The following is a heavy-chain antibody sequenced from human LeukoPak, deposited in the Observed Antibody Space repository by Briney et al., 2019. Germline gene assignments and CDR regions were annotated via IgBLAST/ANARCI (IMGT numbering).Heavy chain of an antibody. CDR3: AKHYGATSTWFDP. Sequence: SETLSLTCTVSGGSISSSSYYWGWIRQPPGKGLEWIGYIYYSGSTNYSPSLKSRVTISVDTSKNQFSLKLSSVTAADTAVYYCAKHYGATSTWFDPWGLGTLVTVSS. J-gene: IGHJ5*02. D-gene: IGHD4/OR15-4a*01. CDR2: IYYSGST. CDR1: GGSISSSSYY. V-gene: IGHV4-61*05.